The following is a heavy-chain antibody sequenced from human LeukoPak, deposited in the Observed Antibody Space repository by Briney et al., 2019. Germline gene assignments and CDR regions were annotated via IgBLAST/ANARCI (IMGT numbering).Heavy chain of an antibody. J-gene: IGHJ4*02. CDR2: IKSDGSEK. D-gene: IGHD3-16*01. V-gene: IGHV3-30*02. CDR1: GFTFSNYG. Sequence: PGGSLRLSCEASGFTFSNYGMHWVRQTPGQGLEWVAFIKSDGSEKDYAESVKGRFTISRDNSKSTLFLQMNSLRAEDMALYHCVKEVSFGEMGGDNWGQGTLVTVSS. CDR3: VKEVSFGEMGGDN.